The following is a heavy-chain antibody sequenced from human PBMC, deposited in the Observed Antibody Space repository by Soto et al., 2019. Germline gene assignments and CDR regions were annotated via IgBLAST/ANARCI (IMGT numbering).Heavy chain of an antibody. CDR1: GYTFTSYG. J-gene: IGHJ4*02. D-gene: IGHD6-6*01. CDR3: ARGPHGSASEY. CDR2: ISADNGKT. V-gene: IGHV1-18*01. Sequence: QVQLVQSGAEVKKPGASVKVSCKTSGYTFTSYGITWVRQAPGQGLEWMGWISADNGKTTYAQKVKARVTLTTDTSTSTAYMELRSLRSDDTAVYYCARGPHGSASEYWGQGTLVTVSS.